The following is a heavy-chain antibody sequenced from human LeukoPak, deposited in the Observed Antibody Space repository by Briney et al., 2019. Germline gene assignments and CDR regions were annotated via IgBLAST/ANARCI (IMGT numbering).Heavy chain of an antibody. J-gene: IGHJ4*02. D-gene: IGHD6-19*01. V-gene: IGHV3-13*01. CDR2: IGTAGDT. CDR3: ARGYSSGWYPGFADY. Sequence: GGSLRLSCAASGFTFSSYDMHWVRQATGKGLEWVSAIGTAGDTYYPGSVKGRFTISRENAKNSLYLQMNSLRAEDTAVYYCARGYSSGWYPGFADYWGQGTLVTVSS. CDR1: GFTFSSYD.